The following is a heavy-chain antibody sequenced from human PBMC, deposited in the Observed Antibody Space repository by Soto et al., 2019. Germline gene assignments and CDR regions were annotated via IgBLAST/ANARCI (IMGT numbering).Heavy chain of an antibody. Sequence: SETLSLTCTVSGGSISSYYWSWIRQPPGKGLEWIGYIYYSGSTNYNPSLKSRVTISVDTSKNQFSLKLSSVTAADTAVYYCATRSGQPVHYYYYYMDVWGKGTTVTVSS. CDR2: IYYSGST. J-gene: IGHJ6*03. CDR1: GGSISSYY. CDR3: ATRSGQPVHYYYYYMDV. D-gene: IGHD2-8*01. V-gene: IGHV4-59*01.